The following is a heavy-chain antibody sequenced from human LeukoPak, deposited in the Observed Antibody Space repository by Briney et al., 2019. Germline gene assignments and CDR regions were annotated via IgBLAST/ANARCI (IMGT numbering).Heavy chain of an antibody. CDR1: GGSIRSYY. CDR3: ARLDYYDSSGYFGSFDY. CDR2: IYSSGST. V-gene: IGHV4-59*01. Sequence: SETLSLTCTVSGGSIRSYYWSWIRQPPGKGLEWIGYIYSSGSTNYNPSLKSRVTMSLDTSENQFSLKLTSVTAADTAVYYCARLDYYDSSGYFGSFDYWGQGTLVTVSS. D-gene: IGHD3-22*01. J-gene: IGHJ4*02.